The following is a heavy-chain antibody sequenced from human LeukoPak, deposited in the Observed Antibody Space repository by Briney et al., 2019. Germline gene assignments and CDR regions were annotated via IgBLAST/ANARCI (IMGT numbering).Heavy chain of an antibody. CDR3: ARDFEGVHRTTNSYTYYYYMDV. D-gene: IGHD2/OR15-2a*01. CDR1: GFTVSDNY. CDR2: IYGGST. V-gene: IGHV3-53*01. J-gene: IGHJ6*03. Sequence: GSLRLSCAASGFTVSDNYMTWVRQAPGKGLEWVSIIYGGSTYYADSVKGRFTISRDSSKNTVYLQMNSLRAEDTAVYYCARDFEGVHRTTNSYTYYYYMDVWGKGTTVIVSS.